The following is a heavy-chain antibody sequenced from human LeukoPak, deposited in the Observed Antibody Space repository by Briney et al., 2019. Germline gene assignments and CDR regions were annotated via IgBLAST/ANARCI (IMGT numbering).Heavy chain of an antibody. Sequence: GGSLRLSCAASGFTFSSYGMHWVRQAPGKGLEWVAVIWYDGSNKYYADSVKGRFTISRDDSKSTLSLQMNSLTSDDTAMYYCAREEEAYCGASSCYTLSGMDVWGRGTTVAVSS. V-gene: IGHV3-33*01. CDR3: AREEEAYCGASSCYTLSGMDV. CDR2: IWYDGSNK. J-gene: IGHJ6*02. CDR1: GFTFSSYG. D-gene: IGHD2-2*02.